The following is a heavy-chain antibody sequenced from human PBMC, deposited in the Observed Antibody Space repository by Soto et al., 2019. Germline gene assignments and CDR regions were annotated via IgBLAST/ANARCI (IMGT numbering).Heavy chain of an antibody. CDR2: ISGSGGTT. D-gene: IGHD6-19*01. J-gene: IGHJ3*02. CDR1: GFTFSSYA. Sequence: EVQLLESGGGLVQPGGSLRLSCAASGFTFSSYAMRWVRQAPGKGLEWVSAISGSGGTTYYADSVKGRFTFSRDNSKNTLYLQMNSLRAEDTAVYYCAKTANGWFSAFDIWGQGTMVTVSS. CDR3: AKTANGWFSAFDI. V-gene: IGHV3-23*01.